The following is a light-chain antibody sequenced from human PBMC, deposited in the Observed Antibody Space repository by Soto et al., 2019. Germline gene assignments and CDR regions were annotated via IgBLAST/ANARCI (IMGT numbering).Light chain of an antibody. CDR2: DVR. CDR1: SSDVGAYNY. Sequence: QSALAQPASVSGSPGQSITISCTGTSSDVGAYNYVSWYQQNPGKAPTLLIYDVRYRPSGVSNRFSCSKSGNTAYLIISTLQAEDEADYYCSSFTSRHSYVFGSATTVTVL. CDR3: SSFTSRHSYV. V-gene: IGLV2-14*01. J-gene: IGLJ1*01.